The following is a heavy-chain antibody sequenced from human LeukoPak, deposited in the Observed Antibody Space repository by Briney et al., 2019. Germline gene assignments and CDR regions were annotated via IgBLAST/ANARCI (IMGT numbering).Heavy chain of an antibody. CDR2: ISAYNGNT. V-gene: IGHV1-18*01. CDR1: GYTFTSYG. D-gene: IGHD1-26*01. CDR3: ARDPYSGSYSGIEGFDY. Sequence: GASVTVSCKASGYTFTSYGISWVRQAPGQGLEWMGWISAYNGNTNYAQKLQGRVTMTTDTSTSTAYMELRSLRSDDTAVYYCARDPYSGSYSGIEGFDYWGQGTLVTVSS. J-gene: IGHJ4*02.